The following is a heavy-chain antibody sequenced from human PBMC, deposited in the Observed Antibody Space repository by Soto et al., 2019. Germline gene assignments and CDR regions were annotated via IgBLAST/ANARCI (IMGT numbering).Heavy chain of an antibody. CDR2: IIPIFGTA. CDR3: ARDSTGGTVTTAGFDY. Sequence: ASVKVSCKASGGTFSSYAISWVRQAPGQGLEWMGGIIPIFGTANYAQKFQGRVTITADESTSTAYMELSSLRSEDTAVYYCARDSTGGTVTTAGFDYWGQGTLVTVSS. J-gene: IGHJ4*02. V-gene: IGHV1-69*13. CDR1: GGTFSSYA. D-gene: IGHD4-17*01.